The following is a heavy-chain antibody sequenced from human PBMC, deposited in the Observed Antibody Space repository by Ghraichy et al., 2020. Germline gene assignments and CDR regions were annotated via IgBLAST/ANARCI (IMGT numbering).Heavy chain of an antibody. CDR3: ARDSGVEAAAMEGLDV. Sequence: ASVKVSCKASGYTFTRFALHWVRQAPGQRLEWMGRINGAKGNTKFSETLQDRVTITRDTSANTAYMQLSSLRSEDTAVYYCARDSGVEAAAMEGLDVWGQGTTVTVSS. CDR1: GYTFTRFA. J-gene: IGHJ6*02. V-gene: IGHV1-3*01. D-gene: IGHD2-2*01. CDR2: INGAKGNT.